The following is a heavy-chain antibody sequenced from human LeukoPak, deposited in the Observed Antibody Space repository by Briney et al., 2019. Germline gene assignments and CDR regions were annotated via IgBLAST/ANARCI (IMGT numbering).Heavy chain of an antibody. CDR3: ARETSSYGYFDY. J-gene: IGHJ4*02. D-gene: IGHD5-18*01. Sequence: GGSLRLSCAASGFTFNSYEMNWVRQAPGKGLEWVSYISSSGRTIYYADSVKGRFTISRDNAKNSLYLQMNSLRAEDTALYYFARETSSYGYFDYWGQGTLVTVSS. V-gene: IGHV3-48*03. CDR1: GFTFNSYE. CDR2: ISSSGRTI.